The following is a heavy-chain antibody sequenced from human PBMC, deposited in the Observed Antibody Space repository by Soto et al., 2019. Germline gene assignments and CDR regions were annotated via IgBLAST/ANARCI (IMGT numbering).Heavy chain of an antibody. CDR1: GFTFSNAW. CDR3: TTDNSIVATILDYYYGMDV. J-gene: IGHJ6*02. CDR2: IKSKTDGGTT. D-gene: IGHD5-12*01. Sequence: GGSLRLSCAASGFTFSNAWMNWVRQAPGKGLEWVGRIKSKTDGGTTDYAAPVKGRFTISRDDSKNTLYLQMNSLKTEDTAVYYCTTDNSIVATILDYYYGMDVWGQGTTVTVSS. V-gene: IGHV3-15*07.